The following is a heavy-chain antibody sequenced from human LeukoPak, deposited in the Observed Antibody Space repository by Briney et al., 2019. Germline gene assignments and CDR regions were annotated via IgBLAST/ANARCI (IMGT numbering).Heavy chain of an antibody. D-gene: IGHD6-19*01. J-gene: IGHJ5*02. CDR1: GFTFSSYA. Sequence: GGSLRLSCAASGFTFSSYAMGWVRQAPGKGLEWVSTISGSGGGTYYADSVKGRFTISRDNCKNTLYLQMNSLRAEDTAVYYCAKALRSSGWYPFDPWGQGTLVTVSS. V-gene: IGHV3-23*01. CDR2: ISGSGGGT. CDR3: AKALRSSGWYPFDP.